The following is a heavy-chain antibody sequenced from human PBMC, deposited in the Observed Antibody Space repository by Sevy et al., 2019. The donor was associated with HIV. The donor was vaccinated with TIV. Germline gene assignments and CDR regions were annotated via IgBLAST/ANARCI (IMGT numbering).Heavy chain of an antibody. CDR2: HRAQKGNT. CDR3: AREGCSSGYYYDCSTPTP. Sequence: ASVKVSCKASGYTFTSWCIICARRAPGQGREGMGGHRAQKGNTNCAQKLQGRVTMTTDTSTSTAYMELRSLRSDDTAVYYCAREGCSSGYYYDCSTPTPWVQGTLVTVSS. V-gene: IGHV1-18*01. J-gene: IGHJ5*02. D-gene: IGHD3-22*01. CDR1: GYTFTSWC.